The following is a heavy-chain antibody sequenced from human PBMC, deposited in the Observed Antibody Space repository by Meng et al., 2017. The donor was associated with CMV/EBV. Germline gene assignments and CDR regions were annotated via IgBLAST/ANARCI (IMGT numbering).Heavy chain of an antibody. Sequence: SCAASGFTFSSSAMSWVRQAPGKGLEWVSVIFSGGSSTYYADSVKGRFTISRDNSKNTLYLQMNSLKAEDTAVYYCARVRYGDYDFWSGYSYYYYGMDVWGQGTTVTVSS. J-gene: IGHJ6*02. D-gene: IGHD3-3*01. CDR2: IFSGGSST. V-gene: IGHV3-23*03. CDR3: ARVRYGDYDFWSGYSYYYYGMDV. CDR1: GFTFSSSA.